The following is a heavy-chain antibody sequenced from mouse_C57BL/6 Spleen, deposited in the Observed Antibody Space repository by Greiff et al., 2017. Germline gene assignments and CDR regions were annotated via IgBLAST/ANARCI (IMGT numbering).Heavy chain of an antibody. CDR3: ARKDDYDCYYYDMDY. CDR2: IWSGGST. V-gene: IGHV2-2*01. D-gene: IGHD2-4*01. CDR1: GFSLTSSG. J-gene: IGHJ4*01. Sequence: QVQLQQSGPGLVQPSQSLSITCTVSGFSLTSSGVHWVRQSPGKGLEWLGVIWSGGSTAYNAAFISRLSISKDNSKSQVFFKMNSLQADDTAIYYCARKDDYDCYYYDMDYWGQGTSVTVAS.